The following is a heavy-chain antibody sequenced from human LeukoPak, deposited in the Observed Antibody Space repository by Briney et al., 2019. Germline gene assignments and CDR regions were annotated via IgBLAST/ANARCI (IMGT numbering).Heavy chain of an antibody. V-gene: IGHV1-18*01. CDR3: ARDQPRRGPGNHDY. D-gene: IGHD1-26*01. CDR2: ISTYDGST. J-gene: IGHJ4*02. Sequence: GSVQFSCKAAGYTFTTYGINWVRRPPGQGLEWMGWISTYDGSTKYAQKLRDRVTMIREISTSTVYMELRGLRSDDTAVYYCARDQPRRGPGNHDYWGQGTLVTVSS. CDR1: GYTFTTYG.